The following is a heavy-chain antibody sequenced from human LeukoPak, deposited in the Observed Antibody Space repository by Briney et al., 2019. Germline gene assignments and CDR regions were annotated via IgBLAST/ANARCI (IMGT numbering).Heavy chain of an antibody. J-gene: IGHJ5*02. CDR1: GFTFSSYA. D-gene: IGHD2-15*01. Sequence: GSLRLSCAASGFTFSSYAMSWVRQPPGKGLEWIGSIYYSGSTYYNPSLKSRVTISVDTSRNEFSLKLSSVTAADTAVYYCARRSPCTGGSCYWFDPWGQGTLVTVSS. V-gene: IGHV4-38-2*01. CDR2: IYYSGST. CDR3: ARRSPCTGGSCYWFDP.